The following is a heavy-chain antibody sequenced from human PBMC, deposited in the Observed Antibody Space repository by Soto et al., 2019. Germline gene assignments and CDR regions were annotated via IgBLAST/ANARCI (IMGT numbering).Heavy chain of an antibody. D-gene: IGHD2-21*02. CDR1: GFTFSSYA. CDR2: ISYDGSNK. J-gene: IGHJ6*02. V-gene: IGHV3-30-3*01. CDR3: ARSRYCGGDCYSVNRYYYGMDV. Sequence: GGSLRLSCAASGFTFSSYAMHWVRQAPGKGLEWVAVISYDGSNKYYADSVKGRFTISRDNSKNTLYLQMSSLRAEDTAVYYCARSRYCGGDCYSVNRYYYGMDVWGQGTTVTVSS.